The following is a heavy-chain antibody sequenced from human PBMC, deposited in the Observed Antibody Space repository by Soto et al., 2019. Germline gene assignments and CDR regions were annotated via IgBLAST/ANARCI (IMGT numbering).Heavy chain of an antibody. CDR1: GFTFSSYG. V-gene: IGHV3-30*18. CDR3: ANDRYCSGGTCYPEEFDY. CDR2: ISYDGGNK. Sequence: QVQLVESGGGVVQPGRSLRLSCAASGFTFSSYGMHWVRQAPGKGLEWVAGISYDGGNKYYADSVKGRFTISRDNSKNPLYLEMNSLRVEDTAVYYCANDRYCSGGTCYPEEFDYWGQGTLVTVSS. D-gene: IGHD2-15*01. J-gene: IGHJ4*02.